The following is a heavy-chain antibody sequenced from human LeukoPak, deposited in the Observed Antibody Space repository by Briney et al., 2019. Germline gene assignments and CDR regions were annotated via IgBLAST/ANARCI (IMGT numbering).Heavy chain of an antibody. D-gene: IGHD3-22*01. J-gene: IGHJ4*02. CDR3: ARDSPYYYDSSGYQFEY. Sequence: ASVTVSCKASGYTFTSYGISWVRQAPGQGLEWMGWISAYNGNTNYAQKLQGRVTMTTDTSTSTAYMELRSLRSDDTAVYYCARDSPYYYDSSGYQFEYWGQGTLVTVSS. CDR2: ISAYNGNT. V-gene: IGHV1-18*01. CDR1: GYTFTSYG.